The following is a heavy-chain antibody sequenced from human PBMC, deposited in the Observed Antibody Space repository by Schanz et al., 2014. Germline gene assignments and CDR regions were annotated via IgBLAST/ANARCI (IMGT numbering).Heavy chain of an antibody. J-gene: IGHJ4*02. CDR1: GFTFSRYW. D-gene: IGHD3-16*01. Sequence: EQLVESGGGLVQPGGSLRLSCAASGFTFSRYWMSWVRQAPGKGLEWVSVINSRNEVFSIDSVRGRFTIFRDNPKKSEYLQXXXXXXXXTAVYYCSRGIVGGLDCWGQGTLVTVSS. CDR2: INSRNEV. CDR3: SRGIVGGLDC. V-gene: IGHV3-21*01.